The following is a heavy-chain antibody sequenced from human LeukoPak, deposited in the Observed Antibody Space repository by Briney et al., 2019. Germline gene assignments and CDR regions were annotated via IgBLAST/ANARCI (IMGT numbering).Heavy chain of an antibody. CDR2: TSSSDSGK. CDR3: AKDEVGGHFEY. Sequence: PGGSLRLSCVVSGFTLSSYAMSWVRQAPGKGLEWVAATSSSDSGKYHADSVKGRFTISRDNAKNSLYLQMNSLRAEDTAVYYCAKDEVGGHFEYWGQGTLVTVSS. J-gene: IGHJ4*02. CDR1: GFTLSSYA. D-gene: IGHD1-26*01. V-gene: IGHV3-21*01.